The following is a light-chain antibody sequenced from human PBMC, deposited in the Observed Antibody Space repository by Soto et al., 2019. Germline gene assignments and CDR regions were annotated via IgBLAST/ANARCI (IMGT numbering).Light chain of an antibody. CDR2: DTS. CDR3: LLCYSGPWV. J-gene: IGLJ3*02. CDR1: TGAVTSSHS. V-gene: IGLV7-46*01. Sequence: QAVVTQEPSLTVSPGGTVTLTCGSSTGAVTSSHSPYWFQQKPGQAPRTLIYDTSNRHSWTPARFSGSLLGGKAALTLSGAQPEDEAEYYCLLCYSGPWVFGGGTKVTV.